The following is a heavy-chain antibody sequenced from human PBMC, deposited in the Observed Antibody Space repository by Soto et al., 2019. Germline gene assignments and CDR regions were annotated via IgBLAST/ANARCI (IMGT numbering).Heavy chain of an antibody. CDR2: ASSNGDRT. Sequence: EVQLLESGGGSVQPGGSLRLSCAVSGFTFSNYGMSWVRQAPGKGLEWVSAASSNGDRTRYADSVKGRFTISRDNSNNTLYLPMHSLRADDTAVYYCAKDYWNPRYFDNWGRGTLVTVSS. V-gene: IGHV3-23*01. D-gene: IGHD1-1*01. CDR3: AKDYWNPRYFDN. CDR1: GFTFSNYG. J-gene: IGHJ4*02.